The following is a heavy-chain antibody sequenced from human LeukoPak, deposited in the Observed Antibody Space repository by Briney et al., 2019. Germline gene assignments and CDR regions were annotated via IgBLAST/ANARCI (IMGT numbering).Heavy chain of an antibody. J-gene: IGHJ2*01. V-gene: IGHV4-59*01. D-gene: IGHD4-17*01. CDR1: GGSISSYY. Sequence: SETLSLTCTVSGGSISSYYWSWIRRPPGKGLEWIGYIYYSGSTNYNPSLKSRVTISVDTSKNQFSLKLSSVTAADTAVYYCARFYGDYGMASWYFDLWGRGTLVTVSS. CDR3: ARFYGDYGMASWYFDL. CDR2: IYYSGST.